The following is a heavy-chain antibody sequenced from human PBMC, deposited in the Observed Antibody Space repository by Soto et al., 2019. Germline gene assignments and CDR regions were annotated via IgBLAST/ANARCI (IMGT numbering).Heavy chain of an antibody. Sequence: SETLSLTCAVSGYSISSGYYWGWIRQPPGKGLEWIGSIYHSGSTYNNPSLKSRVTISVDTSKNQFSLKLSSVTAADTAVYYCARVGGYGMDVWGRGTTVTVSS. V-gene: IGHV4-38-2*01. CDR1: GYSISSGYY. CDR2: IYHSGST. J-gene: IGHJ6*02. D-gene: IGHD3-10*01. CDR3: ARVGGYGMDV.